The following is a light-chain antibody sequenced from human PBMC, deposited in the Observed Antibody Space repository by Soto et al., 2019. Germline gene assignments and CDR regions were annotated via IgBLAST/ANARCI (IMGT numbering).Light chain of an antibody. CDR2: LGS. V-gene: IGKV2-28*01. J-gene: IGKJ1*01. CDR3: MQALQTPRT. Sequence: DIMMTQSPRAVPGTPGEPASISCRSSQSLLHSNGYNYLDWYLQKPGQSPQLLIYLGSTRASGVPDRFSGSGSGTAFTLKISRVEAEDVGVYYSMQALQTPRTFGQGPKVDIK. CDR1: QSLLHSNGYNY.